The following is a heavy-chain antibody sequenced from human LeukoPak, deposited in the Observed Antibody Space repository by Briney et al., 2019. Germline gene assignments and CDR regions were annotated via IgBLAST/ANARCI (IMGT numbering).Heavy chain of an antibody. J-gene: IGHJ4*02. Sequence: PGGSLRLSCAASGFTFSSYGMHWVRQAPGEGLEWVAVIWYDGSNKYYADSVMGRFTISRDNSKNTLYLQMNSLRAEDTAVYYCAKDLEGGSYYGYWGQGTLVTVSS. V-gene: IGHV3-33*06. CDR1: GFTFSSYG. CDR3: AKDLEGGSYYGY. D-gene: IGHD1-26*01. CDR2: IWYDGSNK.